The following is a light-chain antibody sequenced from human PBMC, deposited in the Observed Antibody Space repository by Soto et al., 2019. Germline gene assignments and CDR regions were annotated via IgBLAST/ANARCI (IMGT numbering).Light chain of an antibody. CDR1: QSVSSY. Sequence: EIVMTQSPATLSVSPADRATFSCRASQSVSSYLAWYQQKPGQAPRLLIYAASSRATGIPDRFSGSGSGTDFTLTINRLEPEDFAVYYCQDYGTSWTFGQGTKVDIK. J-gene: IGKJ1*01. V-gene: IGKV3-20*01. CDR3: QDYGTSWT. CDR2: AAS.